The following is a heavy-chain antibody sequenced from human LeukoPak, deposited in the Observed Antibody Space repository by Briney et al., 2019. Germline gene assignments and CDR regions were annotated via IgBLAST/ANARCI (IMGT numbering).Heavy chain of an antibody. CDR3: AKDRWYYGSGSYPFDY. CDR1: GFTFSSYA. Sequence: GGSLRLSCAASGFTFSSYAMSLVRQAPGKGLEWVSAISGSGGSTYYADSVKGRFTISRDNSKNTLYLQMNSLRAEDTAVYYCAKDRWYYGSGSYPFDYWGQGTLVTVSS. CDR2: ISGSGGST. J-gene: IGHJ4*02. D-gene: IGHD3-10*01. V-gene: IGHV3-23*01.